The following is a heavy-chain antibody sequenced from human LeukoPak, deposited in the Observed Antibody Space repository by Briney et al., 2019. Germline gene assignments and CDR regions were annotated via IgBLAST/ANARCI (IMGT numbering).Heavy chain of an antibody. CDR2: IIPIFGTA. V-gene: IGHV1-69*13. J-gene: IGHJ6*02. CDR1: GGTFSSYA. Sequence: SVKVSCKASGGTFSSYAISWVRQAPGQGLEWMGGIIPIFGTANYAQKFQGRVTITADESTSTAYMELSSLRSEDTAVYYCARAYSSGWLRYYYYGMDVWSQGTTVTVSS. D-gene: IGHD6-19*01. CDR3: ARAYSSGWLRYYYYGMDV.